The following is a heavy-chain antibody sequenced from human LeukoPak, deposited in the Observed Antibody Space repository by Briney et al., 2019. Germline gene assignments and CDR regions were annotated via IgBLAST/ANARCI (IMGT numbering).Heavy chain of an antibody. CDR3: ARDVVGSLDY. D-gene: IGHD1-26*01. CDR2: IKGDESAK. V-gene: IGHV3-7*01. CDR1: GFTFSTYW. J-gene: IGHJ4*02. Sequence: GGSLRLSCAASGFTFSTYWMAWVRQAPGKGLGWVANIKGDESAKHQADSVKGRFTISRDNAHNSVYLQMSSLRGEDTGVYYCARDVVGSLDYWGQGTLVTVSS.